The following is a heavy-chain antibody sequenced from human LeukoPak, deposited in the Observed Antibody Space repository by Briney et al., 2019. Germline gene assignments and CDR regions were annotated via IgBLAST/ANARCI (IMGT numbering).Heavy chain of an antibody. J-gene: IGHJ4*02. D-gene: IGHD1-14*01. Sequence: GASVKVSCKASGYTFTSYAIHWVRQAPGQRLEWMGWINPGNGNTKYSQSFQGRVTITRDASATTAYMELSSLRSEDTAVYYCASDIFGTSRPSDSWGQGTRVTVSS. CDR3: ASDIFGTSRPSDS. CDR1: GYTFTSYA. CDR2: INPGNGNT. V-gene: IGHV1-3*01.